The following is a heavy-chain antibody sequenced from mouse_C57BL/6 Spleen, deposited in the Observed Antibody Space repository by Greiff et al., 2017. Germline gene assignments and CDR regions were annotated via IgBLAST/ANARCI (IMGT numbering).Heavy chain of an antibody. Sequence: EVHLVESGGGLVQPGGSLKLSCAASGFTFSDYYMYWVRQTPEQRLEWVAYISNGGGSTYYPDTVKGRFTISRDNTKNTLYLQMSRLKSEDTAMYYCARLAYYSSYAMDYWGQGTSVTVSS. CDR3: ARLAYYSSYAMDY. D-gene: IGHD2-12*01. V-gene: IGHV5-12*01. CDR2: ISNGGGST. J-gene: IGHJ4*01. CDR1: GFTFSDYY.